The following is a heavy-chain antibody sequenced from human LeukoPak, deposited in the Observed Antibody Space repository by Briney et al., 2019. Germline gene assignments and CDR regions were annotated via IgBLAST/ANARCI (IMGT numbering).Heavy chain of an antibody. J-gene: IGHJ6*02. CDR2: IYYSGST. CDR1: GGSLSSHY. CDR3: ARGPDYYYALDV. Sequence: ASETLSLTCTVSGGSLSSHYWTWIRQPPGKGLEWIAYIYYSGSTNYNPSLKSRVTISVDTSKNQFSLKLSSVTAADTAVYYCARGPDYYYALDVWGQGTTVTVSS. V-gene: IGHV4-59*08.